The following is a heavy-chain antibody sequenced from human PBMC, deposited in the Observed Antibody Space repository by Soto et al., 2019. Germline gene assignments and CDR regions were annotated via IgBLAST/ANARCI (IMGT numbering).Heavy chain of an antibody. Sequence: QLQLQESGPGLVKPSETLSLTCTVSGGSISSSSYYWGWIRQPPGKGLEWIGSIYYSGSTYYNPSLKSRVTISVDTSKNQFSLKLSSVTAADTAVYYCARPMHYDSSGYYDDAFDIWGQGTMVTVSS. J-gene: IGHJ3*02. CDR3: ARPMHYDSSGYYDDAFDI. CDR1: GGSISSSSYY. V-gene: IGHV4-39*01. CDR2: IYYSGST. D-gene: IGHD3-22*01.